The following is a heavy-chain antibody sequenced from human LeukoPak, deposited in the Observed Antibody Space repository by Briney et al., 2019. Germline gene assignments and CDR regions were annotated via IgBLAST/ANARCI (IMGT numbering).Heavy chain of an antibody. D-gene: IGHD5-24*01. CDR1: GDSISSGYH. J-gene: IGHJ4*02. Sequence: SETLSLTCTVSGDSISSGYHWGWVRQPPKKGLEWIGSLLHTGSTVYNPSLKSRVAISVDTSKNQFSLKVNSVTAADAAVYYCARVEGEMATVAFDYWGQGTLVTVSS. CDR2: LLHTGST. V-gene: IGHV4-38-2*02. CDR3: ARVEGEMATVAFDY.